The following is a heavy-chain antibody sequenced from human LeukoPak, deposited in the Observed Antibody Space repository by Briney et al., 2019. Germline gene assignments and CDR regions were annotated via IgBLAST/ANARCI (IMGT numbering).Heavy chain of an antibody. CDR1: GFTFINYG. J-gene: IGHJ4*02. V-gene: IGHV3-23*01. D-gene: IGHD2-15*01. CDR2: IRASGDRT. CDR3: AVLAVPAVGY. Sequence: GGSLRLSCVVSGFTFINYGMSWVRQVPGKGLEWVSTIRASGDRTYYAESVKGRFTMSGDRSKNTLYLQMSNLGAEDTAVYHCAVLAVPAVGYWGQGTLVIVSS.